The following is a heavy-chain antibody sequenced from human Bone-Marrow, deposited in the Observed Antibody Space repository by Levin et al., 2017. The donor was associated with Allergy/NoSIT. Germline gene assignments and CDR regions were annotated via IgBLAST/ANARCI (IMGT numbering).Heavy chain of an antibody. Sequence: PSETLSLTCTVSGGSMSRYYWSWIRQSPERGLEWLGYIYSTGDASYNPSLEGRVTISVDTPKNQFSLTLNSVTAADTAFYYCARARDSFGYLPLDFWGPGALVTVSS. J-gene: IGHJ4*02. CDR2: IYSTGDA. D-gene: IGHD5-18*01. CDR3: ARARDSFGYLPLDF. V-gene: IGHV4-59*01. CDR1: GGSMSRYY.